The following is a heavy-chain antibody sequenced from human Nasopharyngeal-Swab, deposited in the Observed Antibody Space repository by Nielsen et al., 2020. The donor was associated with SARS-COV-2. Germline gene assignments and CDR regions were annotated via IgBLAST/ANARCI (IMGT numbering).Heavy chain of an antibody. Sequence: GGSLRLSCAASGFTFSSYGMHWVRQAPGKGLEWVAVISYDGSNKYYADSVKGRFTISRDNSKNTLYLQMNSLRAEDTAVYYRAKVGGNSFYYYMDVWGKGTTVTVSS. CDR1: GFTFSSYG. CDR2: ISYDGSNK. D-gene: IGHD4-23*01. CDR3: AKVGGNSFYYYMDV. J-gene: IGHJ6*03. V-gene: IGHV3-30*18.